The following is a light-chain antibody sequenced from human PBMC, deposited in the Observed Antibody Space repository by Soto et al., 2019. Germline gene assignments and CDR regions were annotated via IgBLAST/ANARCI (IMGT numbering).Light chain of an antibody. CDR3: VQVSHSPRT. J-gene: IGKJ1*01. CDR2: QVS. CDR1: QSLVYSDGNTY. Sequence: DTVMTQTPLSSPVTLGQPASISCRSSQSLVYSDGNTYLSWLQQRPGQPPRLLIYQVSNRFSGLPDRFSGSGAGTDFTLKISRVEADDVGGYFCVQVSHSPRTFGQGTKL. V-gene: IGKV2-24*01.